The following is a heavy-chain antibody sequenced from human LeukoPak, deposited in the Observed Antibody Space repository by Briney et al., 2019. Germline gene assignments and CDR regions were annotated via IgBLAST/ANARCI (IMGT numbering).Heavy chain of an antibody. CDR3: ARELGGFDH. J-gene: IGHJ4*02. D-gene: IGHD3-16*01. CDR1: GDSVSSNSAA. Sequence: SQTLSLTCAISGDSVSSNSAAWNWIRQSPSRGLERLGRTYYRSQWYNEYGVSVKSRLTISTDTPKNQFSLQLNSVTPEDTAAYYCARELGGFDHWGQGTLVTVSS. CDR2: TYYRSQWYN. V-gene: IGHV6-1*01.